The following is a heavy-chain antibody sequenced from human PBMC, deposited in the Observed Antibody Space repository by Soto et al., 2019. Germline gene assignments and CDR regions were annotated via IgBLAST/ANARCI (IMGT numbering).Heavy chain of an antibody. D-gene: IGHD3-10*01. CDR2: IYYSGST. CDR1: GGSISSGGYY. J-gene: IGHJ4*02. Sequence: PSETLSLTCTVSGGSISSGGYYWSWIRQHPGKGLEWIGYIYYSGSTYYNPSLKSRVTISVDTSKNQFSLKLSSVTAADTAVYYCAGIVSSAHGEFSDWGQGTLVTVSS. V-gene: IGHV4-31*03. CDR3: AGIVSSAHGEFSD.